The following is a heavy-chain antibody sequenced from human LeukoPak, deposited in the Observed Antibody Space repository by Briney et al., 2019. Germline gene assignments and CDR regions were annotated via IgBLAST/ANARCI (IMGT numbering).Heavy chain of an antibody. J-gene: IGHJ4*02. CDR3: AKDISGSYVCDY. D-gene: IGHD3-16*01. Sequence: PGGSLRLSCAASGFTFSSYAMSWVRQAPGKGLEWVSAISGSGGSTYYADSVKGRFTISRDNSKNTLYLQTNSLRAEDTAVYYCAKDISGSYVCDYWGQGTLVTVSS. CDR1: GFTFSSYA. V-gene: IGHV3-23*01. CDR2: ISGSGGST.